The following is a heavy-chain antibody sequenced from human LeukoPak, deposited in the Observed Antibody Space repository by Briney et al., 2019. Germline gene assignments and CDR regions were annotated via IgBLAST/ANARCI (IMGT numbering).Heavy chain of an antibody. J-gene: IGHJ4*02. Sequence: SETLSLTFTVSGGSISSGSYYWSWIRQPAGKGLEWIGRIYTSGSTNYNPPLKSRVTISVDTSKNQFSLKLSSVTAADTAVYYCARDLVNWIVGATNDYWGQGTLVTVSS. CDR1: GGSISSGSYY. CDR2: IYTSGST. CDR3: ARDLVNWIVGATNDY. V-gene: IGHV4-61*02. D-gene: IGHD1-26*01.